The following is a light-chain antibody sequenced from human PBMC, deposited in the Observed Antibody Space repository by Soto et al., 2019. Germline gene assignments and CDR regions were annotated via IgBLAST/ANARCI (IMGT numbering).Light chain of an antibody. Sequence: EIVLTQSPGTLSLSPGERATLFCRASQSVSSSYLAWYQQKPGQAPRLLIYGASSRATGIPDRFSGSGSGTDVTLTISRLEPEDFAVYYCQQYGSSYTFGQGTKLESK. J-gene: IGKJ2*01. CDR1: QSVSSSY. CDR3: QQYGSSYT. V-gene: IGKV3-20*01. CDR2: GAS.